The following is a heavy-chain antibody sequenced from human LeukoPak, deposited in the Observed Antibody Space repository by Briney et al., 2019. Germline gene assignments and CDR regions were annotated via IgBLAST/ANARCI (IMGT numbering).Heavy chain of an antibody. J-gene: IGHJ4*02. Sequence: ASVKVSCKASGYTFTSYGFSWVRQAPGQGLEWMGWISAYNGNTNYAQKLQGRVTMTTDTSTSTAYMELRGLRSDDTAVYYCASSIAAASSGDYWGQGTLSPSPQ. CDR1: GYTFTSYG. CDR2: ISAYNGNT. D-gene: IGHD6-13*01. V-gene: IGHV1-18*01. CDR3: ASSIAAASSGDY.